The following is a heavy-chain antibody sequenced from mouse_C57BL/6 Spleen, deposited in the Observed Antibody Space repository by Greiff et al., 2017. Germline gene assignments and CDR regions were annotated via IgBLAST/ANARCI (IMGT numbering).Heavy chain of an antibody. CDR3: ARGDDFMDY. CDR2: IYPGSGNT. V-gene: IGHV1-76*01. J-gene: IGHJ4*01. D-gene: IGHD2-4*01. Sequence: QVQLKESGAELVRPGASVKLSCKASGYTFTDYYINWVKQRPGQGLEWIARIYPGSGNTYYNEKFKGKATLTAEKSSSTAYMQLSSLTSEDSAVYFCARGDDFMDYWGQGTSVTVSS. CDR1: GYTFTDYY.